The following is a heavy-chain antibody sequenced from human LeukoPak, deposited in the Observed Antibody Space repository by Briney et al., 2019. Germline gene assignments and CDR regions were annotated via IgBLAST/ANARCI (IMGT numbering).Heavy chain of an antibody. CDR3: ARDRWDSSGYYYWGN. J-gene: IGHJ4*02. V-gene: IGHV3-21*01. CDR2: ISSSSSYI. CDR1: GFTFSSYG. Sequence: PGGSLRLSCAASGFTFSSYGMNWVRQAPGKGLEWVSSISSSSSYIYYADSVKGRFTISRDNAKNSLYLQMNSLRAEDTAVYYCARDRWDSSGYYYWGNWGQGTLVTVSS. D-gene: IGHD3-22*01.